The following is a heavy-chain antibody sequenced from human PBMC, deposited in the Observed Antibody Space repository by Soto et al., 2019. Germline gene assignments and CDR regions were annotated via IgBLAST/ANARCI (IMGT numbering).Heavy chain of an antibody. Sequence: PGGSLRLSCAASGFTFSSYAMSWVRQAPGKGLEWVSAISGSGGSTYYADSVKGRFTISRDNSKNTLYLQMNSLRAEDTAVYYCAKAVGGQWLPPGHYFDYWGQGTLVTVSS. CDR3: AKAVGGQWLPPGHYFDY. D-gene: IGHD6-19*01. CDR2: ISGSGGST. J-gene: IGHJ4*02. CDR1: GFTFSSYA. V-gene: IGHV3-23*01.